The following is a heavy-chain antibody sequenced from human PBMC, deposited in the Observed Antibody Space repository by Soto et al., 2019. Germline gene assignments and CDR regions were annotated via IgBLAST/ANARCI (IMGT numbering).Heavy chain of an antibody. D-gene: IGHD2-2*01. J-gene: IGHJ4*02. V-gene: IGHV4-31*03. Sequence: QVQLQESGPGLVKPSQTLSLTCTVSGGSISSGGYYWSWIRQHPGKGLEWIGYIYYSGSTYYNPPHKSRVTISVDTYKNQCSPKRSSVTAADTAVYYCARGRSSTSPYPIGYWGQGTLVTVSS. CDR2: IYYSGST. CDR1: GGSISSGGYY. CDR3: ARGRSSTSPYPIGY.